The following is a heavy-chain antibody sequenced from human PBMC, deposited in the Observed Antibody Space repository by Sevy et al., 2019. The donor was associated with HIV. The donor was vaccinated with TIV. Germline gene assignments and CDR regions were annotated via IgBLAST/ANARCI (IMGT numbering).Heavy chain of an antibody. V-gene: IGHV3-30*02. Sequence: GGSLRLSCAASRFIFNDYGMHWVRQAPGKGLEWVAFIQYDGNDKYYANSMRGRFTISRDNSKNILFLQMNSLRSEDTAMYYCAKNTAAAGAGGFDYWGQGTLLTVSS. CDR2: IQYDGNDK. CDR3: AKNTAAAGAGGFDY. CDR1: RFIFNDYG. J-gene: IGHJ4*02. D-gene: IGHD6-13*01.